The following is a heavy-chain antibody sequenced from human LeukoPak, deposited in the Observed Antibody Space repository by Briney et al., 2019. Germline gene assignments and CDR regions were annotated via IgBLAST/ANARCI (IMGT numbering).Heavy chain of an antibody. CDR3: ARDGVSWILDY. Sequence: PPETLSLTCTVAGGSIRGSYWSWIRQPPGKGLEWIGYIYYSGSTSYNPSLKSRVTISVDTSKNQFSLKLSSVTAADTAVYYCARDGVSWILDYWGQGTLVTVSS. J-gene: IGHJ4*02. D-gene: IGHD3-16*01. V-gene: IGHV4-59*01. CDR2: IYYSGST. CDR1: GGSIRGSY.